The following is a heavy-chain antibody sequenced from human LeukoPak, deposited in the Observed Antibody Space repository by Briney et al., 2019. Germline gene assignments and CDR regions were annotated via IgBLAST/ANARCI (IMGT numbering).Heavy chain of an antibody. J-gene: IGHJ6*02. CDR2: IYHSGST. CDR1: GGSISSYY. CDR3: ARDYGSGSYKYYGMDV. Sequence: PSETLSLTCTVSGGSISSYYWTWIRQPPGKGLEWIGNIYHSGSTNYNPSLKSRVTISVDTSKNQFSLKLSSVTAADTAVYYCARDYGSGSYKYYGMDVWGQGTTVTVSS. D-gene: IGHD3-10*01. V-gene: IGHV4-59*01.